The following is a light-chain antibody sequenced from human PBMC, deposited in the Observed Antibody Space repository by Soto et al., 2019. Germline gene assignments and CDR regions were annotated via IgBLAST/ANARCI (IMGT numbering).Light chain of an antibody. V-gene: IGLV1-44*01. CDR2: SNN. J-gene: IGLJ2*01. CDR1: SSNIGSNT. CDR3: AAWYDSLNGPV. Sequence: QSVLTQPPSASGTPGQRVTISCSGSSSNIGSNTVNWYQQLPGTAPKHLIYSNNQRPSGVPDGFSCSNSGTSASLAISGLQSEDEADYYCAAWYDSLNGPVFGGGTKLTVL.